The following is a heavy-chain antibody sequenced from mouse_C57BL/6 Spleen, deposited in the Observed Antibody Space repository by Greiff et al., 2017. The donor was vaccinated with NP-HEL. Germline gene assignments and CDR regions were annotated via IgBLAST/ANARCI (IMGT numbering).Heavy chain of an antibody. Sequence: EVQVVESGEGLVKPGGSLKLSCAASGFTFSSYAMSWVRQTPEKRLEWVAYISSGGDYIYYADTVKGRFTISRDNARNTLYLQMSSLKSEDTAMYYCTRNLHLYGFDYWGQGTTLTVSS. CDR1: GFTFSSYA. V-gene: IGHV5-9-1*02. CDR2: ISSGGDYI. CDR3: TRNLHLYGFDY. J-gene: IGHJ2*01. D-gene: IGHD1-1*01.